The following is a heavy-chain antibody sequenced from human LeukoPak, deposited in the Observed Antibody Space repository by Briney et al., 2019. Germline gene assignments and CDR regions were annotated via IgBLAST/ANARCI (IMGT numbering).Heavy chain of an antibody. CDR3: ARDDGGYRRHYYYYYMDV. CDR1: GGSISSYY. CDR2: IYTSGST. Sequence: NTSETLSLTCTVSGGSISSYYWSWIRQPAGKGLEWIGRIYTSGSTNYNPSLKSRVTMSVDTSKNQFSLKLSSVTAADTAVYYCARDDGGYRRHYYYYYMDVWGKGTTVTISS. D-gene: IGHD3-22*01. J-gene: IGHJ6*03. V-gene: IGHV4-4*07.